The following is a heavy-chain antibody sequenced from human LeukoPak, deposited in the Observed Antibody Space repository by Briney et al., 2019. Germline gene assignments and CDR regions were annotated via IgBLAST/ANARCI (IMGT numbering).Heavy chain of an antibody. D-gene: IGHD1-7*01. V-gene: IGHV3-23*01. J-gene: IGHJ4*02. Sequence: GGSLRLSCAASGFTFTSYTLSWVRQAPGKGLEWVSSVSSTGGTTYYADSVKGRFTISRDNSKNMLYLQMNSLRAEDTAVYYCAKGSNWNYLYYFDYWGQGTLVTVSS. CDR2: VSSTGGTT. CDR3: AKGSNWNYLYYFDY. CDR1: GFTFTSYT.